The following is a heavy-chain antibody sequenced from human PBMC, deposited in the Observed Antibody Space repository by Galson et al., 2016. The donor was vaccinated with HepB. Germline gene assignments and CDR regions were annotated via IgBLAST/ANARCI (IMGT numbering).Heavy chain of an antibody. CDR1: KFTFSDYY. J-gene: IGHJ5*02. Sequence: SLRLSCAASKFTFSDYYMTWIRQAPGKGLEWVSYISSSGGTIYYADSVKGRFTISRDNAKNSLHLQMNSLRAEDTAVYYCARDGRSLSYYDSWSGWSWFDPWGQGTLVTVSS. V-gene: IGHV3-11*01. CDR2: ISSSGGTI. CDR3: ARDGRSLSYYDSWSGWSWFDP. D-gene: IGHD3-3*01.